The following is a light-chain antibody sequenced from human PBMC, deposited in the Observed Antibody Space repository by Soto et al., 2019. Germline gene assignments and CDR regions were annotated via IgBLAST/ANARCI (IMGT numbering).Light chain of an antibody. Sequence: RQSATTLSVSPGQGTNISCRASQGIGDTLAWYQHKPGHTPRLPIYDTSTRATGVPARFSGSGAGTDVTRTICSPEPEEAAVDYERQRSNWRTFGQGTKVDIK. V-gene: IGKV3D-11*01. CDR2: DTS. CDR3: RQRSNWRT. CDR1: QGIGDT. J-gene: IGKJ1*01.